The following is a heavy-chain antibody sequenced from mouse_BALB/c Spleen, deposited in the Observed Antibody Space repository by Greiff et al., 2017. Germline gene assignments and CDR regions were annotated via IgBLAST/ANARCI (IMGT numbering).Heavy chain of an antibody. D-gene: IGHD2-1*01. CDR3: AREGYGNWFAY. CDR1: GFTFTDYY. J-gene: IGHJ3*01. Sequence: EVQRVESGGGLVQPGGSLRLSCATSGFTFTDYYMSWVRQPPGKALEWLGFIRNKANGYTTEYSASVKGRFTISRDNSQSILYLQMNTLRAEDSATYYCAREGYGNWFAYWGQGTLVTVSA. CDR2: IRNKANGYTT. V-gene: IGHV7-3*02.